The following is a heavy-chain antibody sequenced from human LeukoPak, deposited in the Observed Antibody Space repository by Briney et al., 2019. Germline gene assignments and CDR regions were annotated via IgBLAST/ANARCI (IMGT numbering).Heavy chain of an antibody. J-gene: IGHJ5*02. Sequence: SETLSLTCTVSGGSVSGYYWSWIRQPPGKGLEWIGYIYYSGSTNYNPSLKSRVTISVDTSKNQFSLKLSSATAADTAVYYCARLPPYGSGITWFDPWGQGTLVTVSS. V-gene: IGHV4-59*08. CDR3: ARLPPYGSGITWFDP. CDR2: IYYSGST. D-gene: IGHD3-10*01. CDR1: GGSVSGYY.